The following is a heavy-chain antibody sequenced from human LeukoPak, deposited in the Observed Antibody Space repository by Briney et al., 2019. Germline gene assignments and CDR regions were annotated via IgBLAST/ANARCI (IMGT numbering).Heavy chain of an antibody. CDR2: IYYSGST. J-gene: IGHJ5*02. V-gene: IGHV4-34*01. Sequence: SETLSLICAVYGGSFSGYYWSWIRQPPGKGLEWIGRIYYSGSTYYNPSLKSRVTISVDTSKNQFSLKLSSVTAADTALYYCARHRGYCSGSFCYFSWFDPWGQGTLVTVSS. CDR3: ARHRGYCSGSFCYFSWFDP. D-gene: IGHD2-15*01. CDR1: GGSFSGYY.